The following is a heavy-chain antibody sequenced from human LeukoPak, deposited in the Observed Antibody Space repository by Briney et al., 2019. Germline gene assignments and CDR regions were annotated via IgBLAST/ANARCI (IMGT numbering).Heavy chain of an antibody. Sequence: GGSLRLSGAVSGFAVSTNFMSWVRQAPGKGLECVSLIYTGGSTYSADSVQGRFTISRDNSKNTLYLQMNSLRAEDTAVYYCARVHDFWSGSRRDDALDIWGQGTLVTVSS. V-gene: IGHV3-53*01. CDR2: IYTGGST. D-gene: IGHD3-3*01. CDR3: ARVHDFWSGSRRDDALDI. CDR1: GFAVSTNF. J-gene: IGHJ3*02.